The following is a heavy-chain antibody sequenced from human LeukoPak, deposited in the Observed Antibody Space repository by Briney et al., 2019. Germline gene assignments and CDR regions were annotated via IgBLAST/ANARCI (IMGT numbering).Heavy chain of an antibody. CDR3: ARATAMVTYFDD. CDR1: GGSISTYY. V-gene: IGHV4-59*12. J-gene: IGHJ4*02. CDR2: IFHSGST. D-gene: IGHD5-18*01. Sequence: KPSETLSLTCTVFGGSISTYYWTWIRQPPGKGLEWIGYIFHSGSTYYNPSLKSRVTMSVDRSENQFSLRLSSVTAADAAVYYCARATAMVTYFDDWGQGTLVTVSS.